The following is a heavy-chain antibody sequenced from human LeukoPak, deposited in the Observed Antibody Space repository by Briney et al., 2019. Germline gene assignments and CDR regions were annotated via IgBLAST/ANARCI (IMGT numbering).Heavy chain of an antibody. Sequence: ASVKVSCKASGYTFTTYYVHWVRQAPGQGLEWMGIINPSGGSTTYAQKFRGRLTMTRDMSTSTVYMELSSLRSEDTAVYYCARDRHEVGAPSGYWGQGTLVTVSS. D-gene: IGHD1-26*01. CDR1: GYTFTTYY. J-gene: IGHJ4*02. CDR2: INPSGGST. CDR3: ARDRHEVGAPSGY. V-gene: IGHV1-46*01.